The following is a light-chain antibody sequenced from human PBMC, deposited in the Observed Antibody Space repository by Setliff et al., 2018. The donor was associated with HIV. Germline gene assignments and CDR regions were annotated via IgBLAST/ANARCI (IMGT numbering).Light chain of an antibody. CDR2: EVS. J-gene: IGLJ1*01. Sequence: QSVLTQPPSASGSPGQSVTISCTGTSSDVGSYNRVSWYQQPPGTAPKLMIYEVSNRPSGVPDRFSGSKSGNTASLTISGLQAEDEADYYCSSYTSISTYVFGTGTKGTVL. CDR1: SSDVGSYNR. CDR3: SSYTSISTYV. V-gene: IGLV2-18*02.